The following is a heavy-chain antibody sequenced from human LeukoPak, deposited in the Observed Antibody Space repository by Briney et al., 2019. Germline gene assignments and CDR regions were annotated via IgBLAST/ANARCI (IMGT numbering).Heavy chain of an antibody. CDR1: GFTFSSYS. D-gene: IGHD5-18*01. CDR3: ARDLVQLWLPSRGVYYYYGMDV. CDR2: ISSSSSYI. Sequence: GGSLRLSCAASGFTFSSYSMNWVRQAPGKGLEWVSSISSSSSYIYYADSVKGRFTISRDNAKNSLYLQMNSLRAEDTAVYYCARDLVQLWLPSRGVYYYYGMDVWGKGTTVTVSS. V-gene: IGHV3-21*01. J-gene: IGHJ6*04.